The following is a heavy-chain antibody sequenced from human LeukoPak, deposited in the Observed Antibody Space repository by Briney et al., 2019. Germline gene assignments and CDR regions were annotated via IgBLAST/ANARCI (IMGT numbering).Heavy chain of an antibody. CDR1: GFTFSSYA. CDR3: AKALQVPSSGYYTRYYYFDY. CDR2: ISGSDGST. Sequence: PGGSLRLSCAASGFTFSSYAMSWVRQAPGKGLEWVSGISGSDGSTYYADSVKGRFTISRDNSKNTLYLQMNSLRTEDTAVYYCAKALQVPSSGYYTRYYYFDYWGQGTLVTVSS. D-gene: IGHD3-22*01. V-gene: IGHV3-23*01. J-gene: IGHJ4*02.